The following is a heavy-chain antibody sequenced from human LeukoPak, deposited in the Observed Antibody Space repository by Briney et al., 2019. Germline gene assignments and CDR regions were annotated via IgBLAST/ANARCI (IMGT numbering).Heavy chain of an antibody. CDR3: ARDRRPYSSGWTSLDY. J-gene: IGHJ4*02. V-gene: IGHV3-33*08. Sequence: QPGGSLRLSCAASGFTFSSYGMHWVRQAPGKGLEWVAVIWYDGSNKYYADSVKGRFTISRDNSKNTLYLQMNSLRAEDTAVYYCARDRRPYSSGWTSLDYWGQGTLVTVSS. CDR1: GFTFSSYG. D-gene: IGHD6-19*01. CDR2: IWYDGSNK.